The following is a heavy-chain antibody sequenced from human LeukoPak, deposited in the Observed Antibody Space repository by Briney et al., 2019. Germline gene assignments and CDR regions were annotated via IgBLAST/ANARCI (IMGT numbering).Heavy chain of an antibody. CDR1: GFTFSSYS. CDR3: AREGSQWLAKHYYCYYYMDV. Sequence: PGGSLRLSCAASGFTFSSYSMNWVRQAPGKGLEWVSYVSSSSSSTIYYAGSVKGRFTISRDNAKNSLYLQMNSLRAEDTAVYYCAREGSQWLAKHYYCYYYMDVWGKGTTVTVPS. CDR2: VSSSSSSTI. J-gene: IGHJ6*03. V-gene: IGHV3-48*01. D-gene: IGHD6-19*01.